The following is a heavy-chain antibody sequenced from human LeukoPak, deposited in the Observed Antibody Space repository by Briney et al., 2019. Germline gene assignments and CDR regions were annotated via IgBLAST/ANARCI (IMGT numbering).Heavy chain of an antibody. Sequence: SAKVSCKASGGTFSSYAISWVRQAPGQGLEWMGGIIPIFGTANYAQKFQGRVTITTDESTSTAYMELSSLRSEDTAVYYCARHDGGWYRSDYWGQGTLVTVSS. CDR1: GGTFSSYA. D-gene: IGHD6-19*01. CDR3: ARHDGGWYRSDY. J-gene: IGHJ4*02. V-gene: IGHV1-69*05. CDR2: IIPIFGTA.